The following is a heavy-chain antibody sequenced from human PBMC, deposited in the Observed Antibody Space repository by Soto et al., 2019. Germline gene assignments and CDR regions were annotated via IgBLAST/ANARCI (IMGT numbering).Heavy chain of an antibody. CDR3: AREGGVGATTGWD. V-gene: IGHV1-69*06. D-gene: IGHD1-26*01. CDR1: GGTFSSYA. J-gene: IGHJ4*02. Sequence: QVQLVQSGAEVKKPGSSVKVSCKASGGTFSSYAISWVRQAPGQGLEWMGGIIPIFGTANYAQKFQGRVTITGDISTGTAYRGLRSLRLGDRAVYYCAREGGVGATTGWDWGQGTLVTVSS. CDR2: IIPIFGTA.